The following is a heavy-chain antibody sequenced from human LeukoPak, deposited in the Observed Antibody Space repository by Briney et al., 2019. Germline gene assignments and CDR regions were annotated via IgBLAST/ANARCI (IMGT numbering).Heavy chain of an antibody. D-gene: IGHD3-22*01. CDR2: IWYDGSNK. CDR1: GFTFNNYG. J-gene: IGHJ4*02. V-gene: IGHV3-33*06. CDR3: AKKGYYDSSSPGDY. Sequence: PGRSLRLSCAASGFTFNNYGMHWVRQAPGKGLEWVAVIWYDGSNKYYADSVKGRFTISRDNSKNTLYLQMNSLRAEDTAVYYCAKKGYYDSSSPGDYWGQGTLVTVSS.